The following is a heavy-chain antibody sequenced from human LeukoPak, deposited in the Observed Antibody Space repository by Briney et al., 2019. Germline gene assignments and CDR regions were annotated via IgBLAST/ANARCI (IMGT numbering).Heavy chain of an antibody. CDR1: GGSLSGHY. CDR2: VSYTGRT. V-gene: IGHV4-59*11. Sequence: SETLSLTCTVSGGSLSGHYWSWIRQPPGKRLEWIGYVSYTGRTKYNPSLQSRVTISIDTSKSQFSLNLTSVTSADTAVYSCARLLDNDISGDPDTFDVWGQGTRVIVSS. D-gene: IGHD3-22*01. CDR3: ARLLDNDISGDPDTFDV. J-gene: IGHJ3*01.